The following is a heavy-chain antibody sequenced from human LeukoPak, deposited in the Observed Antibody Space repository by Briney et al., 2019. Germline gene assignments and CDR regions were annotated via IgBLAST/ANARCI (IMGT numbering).Heavy chain of an antibody. CDR1: GYTFTSYA. Sequence: ASVKVSCKASGYTFTSYAMHWVRQAPGQRLEWMGWINAGNGNTKYSQKFQGRVTITRDTSASTACMELSSLRSEDTAVYYCAREADYYGSGSYYSLGFDPWGQGTLVTVSS. J-gene: IGHJ5*02. V-gene: IGHV1-3*01. CDR2: INAGNGNT. D-gene: IGHD3-10*01. CDR3: AREADYYGSGSYYSLGFDP.